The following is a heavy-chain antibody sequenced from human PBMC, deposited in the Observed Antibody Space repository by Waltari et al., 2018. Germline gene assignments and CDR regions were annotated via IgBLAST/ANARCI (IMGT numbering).Heavy chain of an antibody. V-gene: IGHV3-23*01. CDR1: GFTFNKYA. D-gene: IGHD6-13*01. CDR2: INNGGVDK. J-gene: IGHJ4*02. Sequence: EVQLLESGGGVAQPGGSLRLSCAASGFTFNKYAMSWVRQTPEKGLEWVSGINNGGVDKFYADSVKGRFTISRDNSKNTLYLQMSSLRAEDTAVYYCAKEIAALGSPLFDYWGQGTLVSVSS. CDR3: AKEIAALGSPLFDY.